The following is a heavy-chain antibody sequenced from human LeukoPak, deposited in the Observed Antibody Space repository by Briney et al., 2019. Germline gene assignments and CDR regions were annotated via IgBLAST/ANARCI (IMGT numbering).Heavy chain of an antibody. V-gene: IGHV3-23*01. CDR1: GFTFSSYA. Sequence: GGSLRLACAASGFTFSSYAMSWVRQAPGKGLEWVSAISGSGGSTYYADSVKGRFTISRDNSKNTLYLQMNSLRAEDTAVYYCAKSGTYCSSTSCYGNYYYYYMDVWGKGTTVTVSS. CDR3: AKSGTYCSSTSCYGNYYYYYMDV. J-gene: IGHJ6*03. D-gene: IGHD2-2*01. CDR2: ISGSGGST.